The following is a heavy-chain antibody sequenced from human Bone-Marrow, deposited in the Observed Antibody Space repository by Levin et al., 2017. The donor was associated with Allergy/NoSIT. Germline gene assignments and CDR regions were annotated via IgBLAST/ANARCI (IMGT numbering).Heavy chain of an antibody. CDR3: VTDVGVVGLPINEY. CDR2: FDSEYGET. CDR1: GSSLSEFS. J-gene: IGHJ4*02. D-gene: IGHD1-26*01. Sequence: ASVKVSCKVSGSSLSEFSMNWVRQAPGRGLEWMGGFDSEYGETIYAPEFQGRVTMTEDTSSDTAYMEVTDLTLEDTAVYYCVTDVGVVGLPINEYWGQGTLVTVAS. V-gene: IGHV1-24*01.